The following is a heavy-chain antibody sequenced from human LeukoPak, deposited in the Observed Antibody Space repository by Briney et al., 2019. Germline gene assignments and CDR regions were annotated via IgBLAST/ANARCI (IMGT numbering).Heavy chain of an antibody. CDR1: GFTFSTYR. Sequence: GGSLRLSCAASGFTFSTYRMSWVRQAPGKGLEWVANIKQDGSEKHYVDSVKGRFTISRDNSKNTLYLQMNSLRDEDTALYHCAIHGGGTIRIEAFDVWGQGTMATISS. CDR2: IKQDGSEK. V-gene: IGHV3-7*03. D-gene: IGHD3-3*01. CDR3: AIHGGGTIRIEAFDV. J-gene: IGHJ3*01.